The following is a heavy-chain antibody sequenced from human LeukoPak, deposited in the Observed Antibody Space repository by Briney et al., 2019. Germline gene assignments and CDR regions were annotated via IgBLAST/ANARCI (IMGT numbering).Heavy chain of an antibody. CDR3: ARDLQWLVPTRGQPAAYYFDY. CDR1: GYTFTSYY. J-gene: IGHJ4*02. CDR2: INPSGGST. Sequence: GASVKVSCKASGYTFTSYYMHWVRQAPGQGLVWMGIINPSGGSTSYAQKFQGRVTMTRDTSTSTVYMELSSLRSEDTAVYYCARDLQWLVPTRGQPAAYYFDYWGQGTLVTVSS. V-gene: IGHV1-46*01. D-gene: IGHD6-19*01.